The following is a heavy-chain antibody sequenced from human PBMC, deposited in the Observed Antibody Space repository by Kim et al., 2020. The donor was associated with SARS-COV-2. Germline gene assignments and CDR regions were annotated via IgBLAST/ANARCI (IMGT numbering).Heavy chain of an antibody. V-gene: IGHV1-69*04. Sequence: SVKVSCKASGGTFSSYAISWVRQAPGQGLEWMGRIIPILGIANYAQKFQGRVTITADKSTSTAYMELSSLRSEDTAVYYCAREGTDAPLARPFDYWGQGTLVTVSS. D-gene: IGHD6-6*01. CDR1: GGTFSSYA. CDR3: AREGTDAPLARPFDY. J-gene: IGHJ4*02. CDR2: IIPILGIA.